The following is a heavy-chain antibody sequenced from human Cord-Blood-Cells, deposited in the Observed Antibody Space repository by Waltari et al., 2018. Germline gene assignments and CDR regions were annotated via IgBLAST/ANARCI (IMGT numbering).Heavy chain of an antibody. D-gene: IGHD7-27*01. Sequence: QVQLQQWGAGLLKPSETLSLTCAVYGGSFSGYYWSWIRQPPGKGLEWIGEINHSGTTNYNPSHKSRVTISVDTSKNQFSLKLSSVTAADTAVYYCARRRTGDEGQIDYWGQGTLVTVSS. CDR1: GGSFSGYY. CDR2: INHSGTT. V-gene: IGHV4-34*01. J-gene: IGHJ4*02. CDR3: ARRRTGDEGQIDY.